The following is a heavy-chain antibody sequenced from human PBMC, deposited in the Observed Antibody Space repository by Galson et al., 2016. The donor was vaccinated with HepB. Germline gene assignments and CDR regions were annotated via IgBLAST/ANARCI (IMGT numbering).Heavy chain of an antibody. V-gene: IGHV3-21*04. D-gene: IGHD2-21*01. J-gene: IGHJ5*02. CDR2: ISSSSIYI. CDR3: ARSCGAGRQLPRVWFDH. Sequence: SLRLSCAASGFTFSSYGMNWVRQAPGKGLEWVSSISSSSIYIYYADSVKGRFTISRDNAKNSLFLQLNSLRAEDTALYYCARSCGAGRQLPRVWFDHGGQETLVAVSS. CDR1: GFTFSSYG.